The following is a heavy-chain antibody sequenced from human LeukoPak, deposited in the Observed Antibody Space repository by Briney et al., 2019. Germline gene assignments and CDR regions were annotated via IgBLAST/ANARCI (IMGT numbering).Heavy chain of an antibody. J-gene: IGHJ4*02. CDR1: GFTFSNYF. CDR3: ARYFRGSPNYYNDY. V-gene: IGHV3-7*01. D-gene: IGHD3-9*01. CDR2: VKEDGSET. Sequence: GGSLRLSCAASGFTFSNYFMTWVRQAPGRGLEWIANVKEDGSETYHADFVRGRFTISRDNAEKSLYLQMNSLRAEDTAVYYCARYFRGSPNYYNDYWGQGTLVTVSS.